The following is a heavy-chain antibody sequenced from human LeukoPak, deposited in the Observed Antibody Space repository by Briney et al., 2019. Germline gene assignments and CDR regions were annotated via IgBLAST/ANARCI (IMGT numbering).Heavy chain of an antibody. CDR2: INGGSGYT. Sequence: GASVKVSCKASRYTFTDYTMHWLRQAPGQRLDWMGWINGGSGYTKYSPEFQGRVTITRDTSASTAYMELSSLRSEDTAVYYCANPRYDSSGYYYVDWGQGTLVTVSS. CDR3: ANPRYDSSGYYYVD. D-gene: IGHD3-22*01. CDR1: RYTFTDYT. V-gene: IGHV1-3*01. J-gene: IGHJ4*02.